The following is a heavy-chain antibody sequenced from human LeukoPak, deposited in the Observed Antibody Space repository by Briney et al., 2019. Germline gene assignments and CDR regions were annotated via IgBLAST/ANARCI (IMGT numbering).Heavy chain of an antibody. CDR2: IWYDGSNK. D-gene: IGHD2-2*01. V-gene: IGHV3-33*01. CDR1: GFTFSSYG. J-gene: IGHJ4*02. CDR3: ARGSSSVTLPGD. Sequence: GGSLRLSCEAPGFTFSSYGIHWVRQAPGKGLEWVAVIWYDGSNKYYSDSVKGRFTISRDNSKNTLHLQMNSLRVEDTAVYYCARGSSSVTLPGDWGQGTLVTVSS.